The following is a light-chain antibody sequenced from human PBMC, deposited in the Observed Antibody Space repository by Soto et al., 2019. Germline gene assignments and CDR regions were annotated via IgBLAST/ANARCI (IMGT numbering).Light chain of an antibody. V-gene: IGLV2-23*01. Sequence: SALTQPASVSGSPGQSITISCTGTSSDVGSYNLVSWYQQHPGKAPKLMIYEGSKRPSGVSNRFSGSKSGNTASRTISGLQASDEDDYYCCSYEGSSTLVFGGGTKLTVL. CDR3: CSYEGSSTLV. J-gene: IGLJ3*02. CDR1: SSDVGSYNL. CDR2: EGS.